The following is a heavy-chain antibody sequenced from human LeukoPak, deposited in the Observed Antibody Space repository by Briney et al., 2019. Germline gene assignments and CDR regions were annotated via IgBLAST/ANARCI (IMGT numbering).Heavy chain of an antibody. CDR2: ISYDGSNK. CDR3: AKPASVGPYGDYAHFDY. CDR1: GFTFSSYG. J-gene: IGHJ4*02. V-gene: IGHV3-30*18. D-gene: IGHD4-17*01. Sequence: GGSLRLSCAASGFTFSSYGMHWVRQAPGKGLEWVAVISYDGSNKYYADSVKGRFTISRDNSKNTLYLQMNSLRAEDTAVYYCAKPASVGPYGDYAHFDYWGQGTLVTVSS.